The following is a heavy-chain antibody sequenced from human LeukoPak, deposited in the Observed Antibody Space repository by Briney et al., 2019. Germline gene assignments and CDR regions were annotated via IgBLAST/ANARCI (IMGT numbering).Heavy chain of an antibody. V-gene: IGHV3-23*01. CDR1: GFTFSSYA. J-gene: IGHJ4*02. CDR3: AKVGSPVAATDY. Sequence: GGSLRLSCAASGFTFSSYAMNWVRQAPGKGLEWVPTISGSGDSTYYADSVKGRFTISRDNSKNTLYLQMNSLRAEDTAVYYCAKVGSPVAATDYWGQGTLVTVSS. D-gene: IGHD6-25*01. CDR2: ISGSGDST.